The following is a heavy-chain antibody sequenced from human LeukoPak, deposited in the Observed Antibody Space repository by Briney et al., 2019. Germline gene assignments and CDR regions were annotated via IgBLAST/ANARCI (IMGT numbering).Heavy chain of an antibody. J-gene: IGHJ6*03. V-gene: IGHV3-7*03. CDR2: IKQDGSEK. Sequence: PGGSLRLSCAASGFTFSSYWMTWVRQAPGKGLEWVASIKQDGSEKYYVDSLKGRLTISRDNAKNSLYLQMNSLRAEDTAVYYCARGVSSWYYYYYYMDVWGKGTTVTISS. D-gene: IGHD6-13*01. CDR1: GFTFSSYW. CDR3: ARGVSSWYYYYYYMDV.